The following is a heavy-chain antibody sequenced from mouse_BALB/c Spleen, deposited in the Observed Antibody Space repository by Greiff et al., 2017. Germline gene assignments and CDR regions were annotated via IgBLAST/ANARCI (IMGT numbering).Heavy chain of an antibody. CDR2: IYPSDSYT. CDR3: RRGGGIYGYFDG. CDR1: GYTFTSYW. V-gene: IGHV1-69*02. D-gene: IGHD1-1*01. J-gene: IGHJ2*01. Sequence: QVQLQQPGAELVRPGASVKLSCKASGYTFTSYWITWVKQRPGQGLEWIGNIYPSDSYTNYNQKFKDKATLTVDKSSSTAYMQLSSPTSADSEVYYCRRGGGIYGYFDGWGGGTTLTVSS.